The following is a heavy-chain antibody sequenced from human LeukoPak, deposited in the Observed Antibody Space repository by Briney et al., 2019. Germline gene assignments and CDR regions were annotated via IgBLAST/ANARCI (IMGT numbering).Heavy chain of an antibody. J-gene: IGHJ4*02. D-gene: IGHD3-22*01. CDR1: GDSVSSNSAA. CDR3: ARAARPFSDSRCFDY. Sequence: SQTLSLTCAISGDSVSSNSAAWNWIRQSPSRGLEWLGRTYYRSKWYNDYAVSVKSRITINPDTSKNQFALQLNSVTPGDTAVYYCARAARPFSDSRCFDYWGQGTLVTVSS. V-gene: IGHV6-1*01. CDR2: TYYRSKWYN.